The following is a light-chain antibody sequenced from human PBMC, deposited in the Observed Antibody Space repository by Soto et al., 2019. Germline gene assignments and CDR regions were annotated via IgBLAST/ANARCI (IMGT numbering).Light chain of an antibody. CDR2: GAS. CDR1: QRVSSSY. J-gene: IGKJ3*01. Sequence: PGERVTLSCRASQRVSSSYLPWYQQKPGQAPRLLIYGASTRATSIPARFSGSGSGTDFTLTISSLQPEDFAVYYCQQVYTRFTFGPGTKVDIK. CDR3: QQVYTRFT. V-gene: IGKV3D-7*01.